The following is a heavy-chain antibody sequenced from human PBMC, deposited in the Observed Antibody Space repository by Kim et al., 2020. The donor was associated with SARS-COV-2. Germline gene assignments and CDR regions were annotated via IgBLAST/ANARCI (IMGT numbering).Heavy chain of an antibody. J-gene: IGHJ4*02. Sequence: YYADSVKGRFTISRDKSKNTLYLQMNSLRAEDTSVYFCAKGSETFDYWGQGTLVTVSS. V-gene: IGHV3-23*01. CDR3: AKGSETFDY.